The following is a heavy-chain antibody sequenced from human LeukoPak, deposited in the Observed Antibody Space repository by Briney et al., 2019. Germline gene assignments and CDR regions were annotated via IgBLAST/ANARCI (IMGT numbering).Heavy chain of an antibody. Sequence: GASVKVSCKASGYTFTSYYMHRVRQAPGQGLEWMGIINPSGGSTSYAQKFQGRVTMTRDTSTSTVYMELSSLRSEDTAVYYCARVGSGDYYYYGMDVWGQGTTVTVSS. CDR1: GYTFTSYY. J-gene: IGHJ6*02. D-gene: IGHD2-15*01. CDR2: INPSGGST. CDR3: ARVGSGDYYYYGMDV. V-gene: IGHV1-46*01.